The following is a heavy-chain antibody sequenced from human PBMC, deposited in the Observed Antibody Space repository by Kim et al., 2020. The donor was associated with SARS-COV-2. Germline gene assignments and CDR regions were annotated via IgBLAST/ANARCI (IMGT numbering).Heavy chain of an antibody. V-gene: IGHV5-51*01. J-gene: IGHJ3*02. CDR2: IYPGDSDT. CDR3: ASPYGSGSYYGDFGFDAFDI. D-gene: IGHD3-10*01. Sequence: GESLKISCKGSGYSFTSYWIGWVRQMPGKGLEWMGIIYPGDSDTRYSPSFQGQVTISADKSISTAYLQWSSLKASDTAMHYCASPYGSGSYYGDFGFDAFDIWGQGTMVTVSS. CDR1: GYSFTSYW.